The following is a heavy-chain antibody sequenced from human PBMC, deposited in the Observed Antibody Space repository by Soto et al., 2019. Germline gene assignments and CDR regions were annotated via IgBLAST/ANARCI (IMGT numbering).Heavy chain of an antibody. D-gene: IGHD3-22*01. J-gene: IGHJ4*02. CDR1: GYSFTTYC. Sequence: GESLKLSCQASGYSFTTYCVSWVCLMHGKGLERMGRIDPTDSYTDYGPYFEGHVTMSVDRPVNTAYLEWSSLKASDSAMYYCAKLTLAQDSSGHNICDYLGLATLVTLSS. CDR3: AKLTLAQDSSGHNICDY. V-gene: IGHV5-10-1*01. CDR2: IDPTDSYT.